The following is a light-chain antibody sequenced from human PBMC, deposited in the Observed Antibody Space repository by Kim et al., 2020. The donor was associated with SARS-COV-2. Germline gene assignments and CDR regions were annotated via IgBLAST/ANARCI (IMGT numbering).Light chain of an antibody. CDR1: QSVSSH. Sequence: PGERATLSGRARQSVSSHLAWYQQKRGQAPRLLIYDASNRATGIPARFSGSGSGTDFTLTISSLEPEDSAVYYCQQRSNWPPITFGQGTRLEIK. CDR3: QQRSNWPPIT. J-gene: IGKJ5*01. CDR2: DAS. V-gene: IGKV3-11*01.